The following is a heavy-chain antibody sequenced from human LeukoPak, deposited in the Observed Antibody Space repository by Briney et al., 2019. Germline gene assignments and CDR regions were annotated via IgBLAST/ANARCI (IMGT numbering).Heavy chain of an antibody. CDR2: IKQDGSEK. CDR1: GLSFDNYW. J-gene: IGHJ5*02. V-gene: IGHV3-7*01. CDR3: TRDFDP. Sequence: PGGSLRLSCVASGLSFDNYWMDWVRQAPGKGLEWVGNIKQDGSEKYYVDSVKGRFTISRDNAKNSLYLDMNSLRDEDTAIYYCTRDFDPWGQGTLVTVSS.